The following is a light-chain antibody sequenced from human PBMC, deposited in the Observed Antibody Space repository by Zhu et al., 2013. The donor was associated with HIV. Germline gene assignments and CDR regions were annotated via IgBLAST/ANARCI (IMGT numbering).Light chain of an antibody. CDR2: AAS. V-gene: IGKV1-5*01. J-gene: IGKJ3*01. CDR3: QHVNSNAA. CDR1: RSISGR. Sequence: DIQMTQSPSTLSASVGDRVSISCRASRSISGRLAWYQHKPGKAPKLLVYAASTTQSGVPSRFGGRGSGTEFTLTITSLQPDDFATYYCQHVNSNAAFGPGTKVDV.